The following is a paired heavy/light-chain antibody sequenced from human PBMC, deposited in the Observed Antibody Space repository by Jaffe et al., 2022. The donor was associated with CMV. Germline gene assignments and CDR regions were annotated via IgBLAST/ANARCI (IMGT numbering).Heavy chain of an antibody. CDR1: GFAFSNHV. CDR3: VRRSWPWGPFDI. D-gene: IGHD6-13*01. V-gene: IGHV3-23*04. J-gene: IGHJ3*02. CDR2: LTGNGENT. Sequence: EVQLVESGGGLVQPGGSLRLSCAASGFAFSNHVMNWVRQAPGKGLEWVSSLTGNGENTYYADSVKGRFTISRDNSKSTVHLQMNSLRAEDTAVYYCVRRSWPWGPFDIWGQGTMVTVSS.
Light chain of an antibody. CDR1: QSITNY. CDR2: DAS. V-gene: IGKV3-11*01. J-gene: IGKJ4*01. CDR3: QQRSSWPLT. Sequence: EVVLTQSPATLPLSPGERATLSCRASQSITNYLAWYQQKPGQAPRLLIYDASNRATDIPARFSGSGSGTDFTLTISSLEPEDFAVYYCQQRSSWPLTFGGGTKVEVK.